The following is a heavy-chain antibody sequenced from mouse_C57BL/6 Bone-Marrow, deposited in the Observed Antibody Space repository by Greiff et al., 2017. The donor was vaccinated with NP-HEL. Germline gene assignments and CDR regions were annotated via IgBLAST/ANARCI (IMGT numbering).Heavy chain of an antibody. CDR2: IRNKANNHAT. Sequence: EVKVEESGGGLVQPGGSMKLSCAASGFTFSDAWMDWVRQSPEKGLEWVAEIRNKANNHATYYAESVKGRFTISRDDSKSSVYLQMNSLRAEDTGIYYCTTTVVAPSWYAMDYWGQGTSVTVSS. D-gene: IGHD1-1*01. CDR1: GFTFSDAW. J-gene: IGHJ4*01. V-gene: IGHV6-6*01. CDR3: TTTVVAPSWYAMDY.